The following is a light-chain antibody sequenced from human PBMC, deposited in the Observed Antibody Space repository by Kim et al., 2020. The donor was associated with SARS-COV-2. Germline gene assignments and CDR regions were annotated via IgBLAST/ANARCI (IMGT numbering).Light chain of an antibody. Sequence: ASLGDRVTSPCLASQDIACSLAWYLQRPGKVPRVLVYAASSLQSGVPSRFSGSGSGTEFTLTIGSLQTEDVATYYCQKYNSVSWTFGPGTKVDIK. CDR2: AAS. V-gene: IGKV1-27*01. CDR1: QDIACS. CDR3: QKYNSVSWT. J-gene: IGKJ1*01.